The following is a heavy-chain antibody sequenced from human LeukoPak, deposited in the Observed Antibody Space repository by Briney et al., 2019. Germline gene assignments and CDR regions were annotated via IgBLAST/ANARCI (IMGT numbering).Heavy chain of an antibody. V-gene: IGHV1-8*01. Sequence: GASVKVSCKASGYTFTSYDINWVRQATGQGLEWMGWMNPNSGNTGYAQKFQGGVTMTRNTSISTAYMELSSLRSEDTAVYYCARGPPYSSGWYDYYFDYWGQGTRVTVSS. CDR3: ARGPPYSSGWYDYYFDY. CDR1: GYTFTSYD. D-gene: IGHD6-19*01. J-gene: IGHJ4*02. CDR2: MNPNSGNT.